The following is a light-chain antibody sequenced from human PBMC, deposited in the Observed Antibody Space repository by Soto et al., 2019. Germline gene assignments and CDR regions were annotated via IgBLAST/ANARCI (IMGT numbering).Light chain of an antibody. CDR3: QQYDDSPGT. Sequence: IVLPQSPGTLSLSPGERATLSCRAIKSVSSSYLAWYQHKPGQAPRLLIYGASNRAPAIPDRCSGSGAGTDLTLTISRREPEDFAVDYCQQYDDSPGTCGQGTKVEI. J-gene: IGKJ1*01. V-gene: IGKV3-20*01. CDR2: GAS. CDR1: KSVSSSY.